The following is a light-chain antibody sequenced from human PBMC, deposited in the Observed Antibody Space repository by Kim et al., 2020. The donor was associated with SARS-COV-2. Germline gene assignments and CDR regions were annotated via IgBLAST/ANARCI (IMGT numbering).Light chain of an antibody. CDR2: FAS. J-gene: IGKJ1*01. CDR1: QNIGND. Sequence: VTPKEKVTITCRACQNIGNDLHWYQQKPDQSPKLLIRFASQSISGVPSRFSGSGSGTDFTLSINSLEAEDAATYYCHQSSSLPWTFGQGTKVDIK. CDR3: HQSSSLPWT. V-gene: IGKV6-21*02.